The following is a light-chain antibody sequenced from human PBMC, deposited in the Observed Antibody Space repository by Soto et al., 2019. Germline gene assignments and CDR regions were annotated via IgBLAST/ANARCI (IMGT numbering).Light chain of an antibody. J-gene: IGKJ4*02. V-gene: IGKV1-12*01. CDR3: QQANSFNVT. CDR2: AAS. Sequence: QIAPAPSSRSCSVGDRVTLTFPASQGISSWLAWYQQKKGKAPKLLIYAASSLQSGVPSRLSCSGSCTGFTLKIGSLQPEDFATYYCQQANSFNVTFGGGKKVDMK. CDR1: QGISSW.